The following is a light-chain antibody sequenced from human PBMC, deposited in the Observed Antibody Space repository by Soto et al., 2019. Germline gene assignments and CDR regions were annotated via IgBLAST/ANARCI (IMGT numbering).Light chain of an antibody. CDR2: SAS. Sequence: IQMTQSPSSLSASVGDRVTSTCRASQNIRNDLGWYQQKPGKAPKLLISSASTLQSEVPSRFSGSGSGTDFTLTISSLQPEDFATYYCLQAYNYPLSFGQGTKVDIK. CDR1: QNIRND. CDR3: LQAYNYPLS. V-gene: IGKV1-6*01. J-gene: IGKJ1*01.